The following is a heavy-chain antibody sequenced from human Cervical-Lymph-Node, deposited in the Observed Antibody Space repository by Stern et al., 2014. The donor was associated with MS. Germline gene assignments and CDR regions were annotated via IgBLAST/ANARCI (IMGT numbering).Heavy chain of an antibody. CDR1: GDSISSAGYS. V-gene: IGHV4-30-2*01. CDR3: ARRSYHSLTGYSEDFQH. D-gene: IGHD3-9*01. J-gene: IGHJ1*01. Sequence: VQLEESGSGLVQPSQTLSLTCAVSGDSISSAGYSWNWIRQPPGKGLEWIGYIYHTGDTHYNPSLKIRVTMSVDRSKTPFPLELSSVTAADTAVYYCARRSYHSLTGYSEDFQHWGQGTLVTVSS. CDR2: IYHTGDT.